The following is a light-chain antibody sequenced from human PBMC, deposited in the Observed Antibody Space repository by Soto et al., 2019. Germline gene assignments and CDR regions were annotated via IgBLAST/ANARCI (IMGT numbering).Light chain of an antibody. V-gene: IGKV3-20*01. CDR2: GAS. CDR3: HQYDSSPVT. CDR1: QSVTSSY. J-gene: IGKJ1*01. Sequence: EIVLTQSPGTLSLSPGERATLSCRASQSVTSSYLAWYQQKPGQAPRLLIYGASSRATGIPDRFSGSGSGTDFTLTISRLEPEDFAVYYCHQYDSSPVTFDQGTKVEIK.